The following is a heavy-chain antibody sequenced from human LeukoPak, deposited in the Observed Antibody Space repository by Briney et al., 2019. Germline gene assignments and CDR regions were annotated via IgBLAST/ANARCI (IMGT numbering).Heavy chain of an antibody. V-gene: IGHV3-20*04. Sequence: SGGSLRLSCAASGFTFSSFGMNWVRQAPGKGLEWVSGINWNGGSTGYAGSVKGRFTISRDNAKNSLYLQMNSLRAEDTALYYCARVFDYGDYLYFDYWGQGTLVTVSS. CDR3: ARVFDYGDYLYFDY. J-gene: IGHJ4*02. CDR1: GFTFSSFG. CDR2: INWNGGST. D-gene: IGHD4-17*01.